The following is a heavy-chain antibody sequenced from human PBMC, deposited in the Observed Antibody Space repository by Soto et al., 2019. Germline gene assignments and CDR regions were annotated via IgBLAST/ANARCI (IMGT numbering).Heavy chain of an antibody. CDR1: GGTFSSYA. D-gene: IGHD3-10*01. V-gene: IGHV1-69*13. CDR3: ARLGSTLRRKPYYFDY. J-gene: IGHJ4*02. CDR2: IIPIFGTA. Sequence: GASVKVSCKASGGTFSSYAIIWVRQAPGQGLEWMGGIIPIFGTANYAQKFQGRVTITADESTSTAYMELSSLRSEDTAVYYCARLGSTLRRKPYYFDYWGQGTLVTVSS.